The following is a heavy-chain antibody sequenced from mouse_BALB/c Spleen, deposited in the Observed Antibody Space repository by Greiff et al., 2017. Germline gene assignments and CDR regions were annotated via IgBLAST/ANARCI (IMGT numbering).Heavy chain of an antibody. Sequence: EVQLVESGGGLVQPGGSRKLSCAASGFTFSSFGMHWVRQAPEKGLEWVAYISSGNSTIYYADTVKGRFTISRDNPKNTLFLQMTSLRSEDTAMYYCAREGRAGAMDYWGQGTSVTVSS. CDR1: GFTFSSFG. CDR2: ISSGNSTI. D-gene: IGHD3-1*01. CDR3: AREGRAGAMDY. J-gene: IGHJ4*01. V-gene: IGHV5-17*02.